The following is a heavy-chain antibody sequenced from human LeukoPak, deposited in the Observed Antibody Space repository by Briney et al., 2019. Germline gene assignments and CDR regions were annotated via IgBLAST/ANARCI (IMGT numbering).Heavy chain of an antibody. Sequence: SVKVSCKASGGTFSSYAISWVRQAPGQGLEWMGGIIPIFGTANYAQKFQGRVTITADESTSTAYMELSSLRSEDTAVYHCARDRGYCSSTSCYNFDYWGQGTLVTVSS. CDR1: GGTFSSYA. V-gene: IGHV1-69*13. CDR3: ARDRGYCSSTSCYNFDY. CDR2: IIPIFGTA. J-gene: IGHJ4*02. D-gene: IGHD2-2*02.